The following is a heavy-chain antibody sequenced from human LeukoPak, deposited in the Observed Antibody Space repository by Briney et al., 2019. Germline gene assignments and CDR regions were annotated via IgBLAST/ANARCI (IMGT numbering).Heavy chain of an antibody. CDR2: ISYDGSNK. CDR3: ARDHSSSWYGAFDI. J-gene: IGHJ3*02. CDR1: GFTFSSYA. V-gene: IGHV3-30-3*01. Sequence: QPGGSLRLSCAASGFTFSSYAMHWVRQAPGKGLEWVAVISYDGSNKYYADSVKGRFTISRDNSKNTLYLQMNSLRAEDTAVYYCARDHSSSWYGAFDIWGQGTMVTVSS. D-gene: IGHD6-13*01.